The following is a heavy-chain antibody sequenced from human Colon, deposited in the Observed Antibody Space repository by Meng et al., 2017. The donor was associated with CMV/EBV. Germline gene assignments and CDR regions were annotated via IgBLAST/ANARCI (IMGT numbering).Heavy chain of an antibody. J-gene: IGHJ4*02. D-gene: IGHD3-10*01. Sequence: VPRQEWGAGLLRPSDTLSLTCAVDGGSFMGYDWSWIRQPPGKGLEWMGETNHSGSTNYSPSLKSRVTISVDTSKNQFSLKLSSVTAADTAVYYCARGLYGSGRHQIDYWGQGTLVSLL. V-gene: IGHV4-34*01. CDR3: ARGLYGSGRHQIDY. CDR1: GGSFMGYD. CDR2: TNHSGST.